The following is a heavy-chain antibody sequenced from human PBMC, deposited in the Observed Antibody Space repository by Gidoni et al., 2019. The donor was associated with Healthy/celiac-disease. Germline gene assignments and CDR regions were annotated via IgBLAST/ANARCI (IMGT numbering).Heavy chain of an antibody. J-gene: IGHJ2*01. CDR3: ARDPRYYYDSSGHWYFDL. D-gene: IGHD3-22*01. CDR2: IYYSGST. Sequence: QVQLQESGPGLVKPSETLSLTCTVPGGSISSYYWSWIRQPPGKGLEWIGYIYYSGSTNYNPSLKSRVTISVDTSKNQFSLKLSSVTAADTAVYYCARDPRYYYDSSGHWYFDLWGRGTLVTVSS. V-gene: IGHV4-59*01. CDR1: GGSISSYY.